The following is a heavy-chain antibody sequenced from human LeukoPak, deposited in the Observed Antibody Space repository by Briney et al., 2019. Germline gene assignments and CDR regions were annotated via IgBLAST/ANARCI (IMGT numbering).Heavy chain of an antibody. J-gene: IGHJ4*02. V-gene: IGHV3-15*01. Sequence: GGSLRLSCAASGFTFSNAWMSWVRQAPGKGLEWVGRIKSKTVGGTTDYAAPVKGRFTISRDDSKNTLYLQMNSLKTEDTAVYYCTTVDYDFWSGRSGYWGQGTLVTVSS. CDR2: IKSKTVGGTT. CDR1: GFTFSNAW. D-gene: IGHD3-3*01. CDR3: TTVDYDFWSGRSGY.